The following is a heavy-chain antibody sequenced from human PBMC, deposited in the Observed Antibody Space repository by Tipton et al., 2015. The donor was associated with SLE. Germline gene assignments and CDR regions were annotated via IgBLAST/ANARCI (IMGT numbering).Heavy chain of an antibody. CDR1: GFTFSSYW. Sequence: SLRLSCAASGFTFSSYWMHWVRQAPGKGLVWVSRINGDGSSTSHADFVKGRFIISRDNAKNSLYLQMNSLRAEDTAVYYCARDPLYRELQFLEWSSYFDYWGQGTLVTVSS. CDR3: ARDPLYRELQFLEWSSYFDY. D-gene: IGHD3-3*01. CDR2: INGDGSST. V-gene: IGHV3-74*01. J-gene: IGHJ4*02.